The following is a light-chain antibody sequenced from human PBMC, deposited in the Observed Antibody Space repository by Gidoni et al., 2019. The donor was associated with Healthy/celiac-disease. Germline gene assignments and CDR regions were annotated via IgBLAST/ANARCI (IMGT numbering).Light chain of an antibody. J-gene: IGLJ3*02. CDR1: SSDVGGYNY. CDR3: SSYTSSSTLRV. V-gene: IGLV2-14*01. CDR2: DAS. Sequence: QSALTQPASVSGSPGHSITIPCTGTSSDVGGYNYVSWYQQHPGKAPKLMIYDASNRPSGVSNRFSGSKSGNTASLTISGLQAEDEADYYCSSYTSSSTLRVFGGGTKLTVL.